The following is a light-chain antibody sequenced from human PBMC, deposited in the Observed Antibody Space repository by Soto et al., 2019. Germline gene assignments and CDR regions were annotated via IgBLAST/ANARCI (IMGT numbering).Light chain of an antibody. Sequence: EIVLTQSPGTLSLSPGERATLSCRASQSVSSSYLAWYQQKPDQAPRLLIYGASSRATGIPDRFSGSGSGADFTLTISRLEPEDFAVYYCQRYGSSPRTCGQGTKVEIK. CDR1: QSVSSSY. CDR2: GAS. J-gene: IGKJ1*01. V-gene: IGKV3-20*01. CDR3: QRYGSSPRT.